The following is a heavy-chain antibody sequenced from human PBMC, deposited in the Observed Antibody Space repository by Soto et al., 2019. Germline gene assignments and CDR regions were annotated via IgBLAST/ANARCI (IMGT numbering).Heavy chain of an antibody. D-gene: IGHD6-6*01. CDR2: IVVGSGNT. CDR3: AAAFRYSSSSHYYYYCMTV. CDR1: GFTFTSSA. Sequence: SVKVSCKASGFTFTSSAMQWVRQARGQRLEWIGWIVVGSGNTNYAQKFQERVTITRDMSTSTAYMELSSLRSEDTAVYYCAAAFRYSSSSHYYYYCMTVWGKGTTVTVSS. J-gene: IGHJ6*03. V-gene: IGHV1-58*02.